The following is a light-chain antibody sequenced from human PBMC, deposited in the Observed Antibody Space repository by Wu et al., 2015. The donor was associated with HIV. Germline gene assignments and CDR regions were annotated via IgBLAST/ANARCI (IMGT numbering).Light chain of an antibody. J-gene: IGKJ4*01. CDR3: QQRINWPPVT. Sequence: DIQMTQSPSSLSASVGDRVTITCRASQSISSYLNWYQQKPGKAPKLLIYAASSLQSGVPSRFSGSGSGTDFTLTISSLETEDVAVYYCQQRINWPPVTFGGGPRWRS. CDR2: AAS. V-gene: IGKV1-39*01. CDR1: QSISSY.